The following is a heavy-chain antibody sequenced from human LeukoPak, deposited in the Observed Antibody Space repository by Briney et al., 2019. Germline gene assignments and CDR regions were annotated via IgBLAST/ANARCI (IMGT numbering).Heavy chain of an antibody. D-gene: IGHD1-26*01. CDR2: IYYSGST. Sequence: SETLSLTRTVSGGAISSYYWSWIRQPPGKGLEWIGYIYYSGSTNYNPSLKSRVTISVDTSKNQFSLKLSSVTAADTAVYYCARCPVGATDFDYWGQGTLVTVSS. CDR3: ARCPVGATDFDY. CDR1: GGAISSYY. J-gene: IGHJ4*02. V-gene: IGHV4-59*01.